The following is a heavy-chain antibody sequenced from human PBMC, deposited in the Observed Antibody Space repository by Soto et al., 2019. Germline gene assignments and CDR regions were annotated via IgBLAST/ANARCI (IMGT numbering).Heavy chain of an antibody. J-gene: IGHJ4*02. CDR2: IYYSGST. CDR3: ARDSEYYDSSGYFDY. CDR1: GGSMSSGDYY. D-gene: IGHD3-22*01. Sequence: SETLSLTCNVSGGSMSSGDYYWSWIRQPPGKGLEWIGYIYYSGSTYYNPSLKSRVTISVDTSKNQFSLKLSSVTAADTAVYYCARDSEYYDSSGYFDYWGQGTLVTVSS. V-gene: IGHV4-30-4*01.